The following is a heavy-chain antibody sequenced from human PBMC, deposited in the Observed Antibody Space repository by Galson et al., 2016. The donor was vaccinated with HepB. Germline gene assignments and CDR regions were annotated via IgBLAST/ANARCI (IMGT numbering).Heavy chain of an antibody. Sequence: SLRLSCAASGFSFSSHGMSWVRQAPGKGLEWVSVISGSGRSTYYADSVKGRFTISRDNPKSTLFLQMTSLRAEDTAVYYCARVSVSVADLSTNYYYGMDVWGQGTTVTVSS. CDR1: GFSFSSHG. CDR2: ISGSGRST. D-gene: IGHD3-16*02. CDR3: ARVSVSVADLSTNYYYGMDV. J-gene: IGHJ6*02. V-gene: IGHV3-23*01.